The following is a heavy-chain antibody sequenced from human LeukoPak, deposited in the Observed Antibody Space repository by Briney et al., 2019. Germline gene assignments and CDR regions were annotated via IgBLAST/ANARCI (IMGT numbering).Heavy chain of an antibody. J-gene: IGHJ3*02. D-gene: IGHD3-10*01. CDR1: GFTFSGYA. CDR3: ARDLHYAFDI. Sequence: PGGSLRLSCAASGFTFSGYAMNWVRQAPGKGLEWVSHIYSSDTTYADSVKGRFTISRDSAKNSLYLQMNSLRDEDTAVYYCARDLHYAFDIWGQGTMVTASS. V-gene: IGHV3-48*02. CDR2: IYSSDTT.